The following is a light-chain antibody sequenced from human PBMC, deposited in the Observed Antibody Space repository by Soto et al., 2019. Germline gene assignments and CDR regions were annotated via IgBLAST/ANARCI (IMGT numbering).Light chain of an antibody. CDR3: QSYDSSLSGPVV. Sequence: QSVLTQPPSVSGAPGQRVTIYCTGSSSNIGAGYDVHWYQQRPGTAPKLLIYGNSNRPSGVPDRFSGSNSGTSASLAITGLQAEDEADYYCQSYDSSLSGPVVFGGGTKLTVL. CDR2: GNS. V-gene: IGLV1-40*01. J-gene: IGLJ2*01. CDR1: SSNIGAGYD.